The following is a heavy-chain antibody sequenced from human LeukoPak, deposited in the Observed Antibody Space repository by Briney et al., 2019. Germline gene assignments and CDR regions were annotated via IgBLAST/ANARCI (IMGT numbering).Heavy chain of an antibody. D-gene: IGHD4-17*01. CDR2: IYHTGST. V-gene: IGHV4-38-2*02. CDR1: GYSISSGYY. CDR3: ASYTRYGDYGNYYYYMDV. J-gene: IGHJ6*03. Sequence: SETLSLTCTVSGYSISSGYYGGWIRQPPGKGLEWIGSIYHTGSTYYNPSLKSRVTISVDASRNQFSLRLSSVTAADTAVYYCASYTRYGDYGNYYYYMDVWGRGTTVTISS.